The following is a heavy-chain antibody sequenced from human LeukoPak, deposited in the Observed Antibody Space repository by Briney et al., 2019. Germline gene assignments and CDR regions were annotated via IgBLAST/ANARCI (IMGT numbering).Heavy chain of an antibody. J-gene: IGHJ4*02. V-gene: IGHV3-23*01. CDR3: ATPPTVTRNY. CDR1: GFTFSTYW. D-gene: IGHD4-17*01. CDR2: ISGSGGST. Sequence: GGSLRLSCAASGFTFSTYWMNWVRQAPGKGLEWVSSISGSGGSTYYADSVKGRFTISRDNSKNTLYLQMNSLRAEDTAVYYCATPPTVTRNYWGQGTLVTVSS.